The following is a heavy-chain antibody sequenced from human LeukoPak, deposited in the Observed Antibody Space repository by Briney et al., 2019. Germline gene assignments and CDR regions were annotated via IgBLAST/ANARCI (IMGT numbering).Heavy chain of an antibody. D-gene: IGHD3-10*01. J-gene: IGHJ4*02. CDR3: ARVSDNVLLWFGELSETGHFDY. CDR2: MNPNSGNT. Sequence: ASAKVSCKASGYTFTSYDINWVRQATGQGLEWMGWMNPNSGNTGYAQKFQGRVTMTRNTSISTAYMELSSLRSEDTAVYYCARVSDNVLLWFGELSETGHFDYWGQGTLVTVSS. V-gene: IGHV1-8*01. CDR1: GYTFTSYD.